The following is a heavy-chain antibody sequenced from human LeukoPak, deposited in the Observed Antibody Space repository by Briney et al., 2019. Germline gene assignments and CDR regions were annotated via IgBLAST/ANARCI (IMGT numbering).Heavy chain of an antibody. V-gene: IGHV3-15*01. Sequence: PGGSLRLSCAASGFTFSNAWMSWVRQAPGKGLEWDGRIKSKTDGGTTDYAAPVKGRFTISRDDSKNTLYLQMNSLKTEDTAVYYCTTDRSGWLVTDYWGQGTLVTVSS. D-gene: IGHD6-19*01. CDR1: GFTFSNAW. J-gene: IGHJ4*02. CDR3: TTDRSGWLVTDY. CDR2: IKSKTDGGTT.